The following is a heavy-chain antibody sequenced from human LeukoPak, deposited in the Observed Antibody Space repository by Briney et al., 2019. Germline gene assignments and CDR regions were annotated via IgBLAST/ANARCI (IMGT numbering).Heavy chain of an antibody. V-gene: IGHV3-30*18. J-gene: IGHJ4*02. Sequence: PGGSLRLSCAATEFTFSNYGMHWVRQAPGKGLEWVAVIASDGKDKHYADSVKGRFTISRDNSKNTLYPQMSSLRAEDTALYYCTKDLNRGPATYYFDYWGQGTLVTVSS. CDR3: TKDLNRGPATYYFDY. CDR2: IASDGKDK. CDR1: EFTFSNYG. D-gene: IGHD1-14*01.